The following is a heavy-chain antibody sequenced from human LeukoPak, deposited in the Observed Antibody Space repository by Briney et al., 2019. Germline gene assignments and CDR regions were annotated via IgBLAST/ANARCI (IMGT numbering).Heavy chain of an antibody. J-gene: IGHJ6*03. CDR1: GGSISSYY. Sequence: SETLSLTCTVSGGSISSYYWSWIRQPPGKGLEWIGYMYYSGSTNYNPSLKSRVTISVDTSKNKLSPKPISETAADTAVYYCARDGGVYSSSWYPLGDYYYYYMDVWGKGTTVTVSS. V-gene: IGHV4-59*01. CDR3: ARDGGVYSSSWYPLGDYYYYYMDV. D-gene: IGHD6-13*01. CDR2: MYYSGST.